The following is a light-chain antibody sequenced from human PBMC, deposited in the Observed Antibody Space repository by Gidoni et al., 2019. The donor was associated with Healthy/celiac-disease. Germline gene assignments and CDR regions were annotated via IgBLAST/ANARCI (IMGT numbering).Light chain of an antibody. CDR3: QQYHNWPIT. V-gene: IGKV3-15*01. CDR1: QSVSFN. CDR2: GAS. J-gene: IGKJ5*01. Sequence: DIVMTQSPATLSLSPGERASLSCRATQSVSFNLAWYQQKPGQAPRLLIYGASTRATGIPAGFSGSGSGTEFTLTISSLQSEDFAVYYCQQYHNWPITFGQXTRLEIK.